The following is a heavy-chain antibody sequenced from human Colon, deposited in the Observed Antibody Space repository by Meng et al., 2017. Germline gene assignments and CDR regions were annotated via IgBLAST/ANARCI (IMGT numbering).Heavy chain of an antibody. J-gene: IGHJ4*02. Sequence: QVQLEASAPGLVKPSGTLSLTCAVSGGSISSNWWSWVRQPPGKGLEWIGEFFNTGRTNYDPSLKSRVTISVDKSNNQFSLKLTSVTAADTAVYYCARHISILGQRGFDYWGQGTLVTVSS. CDR3: ARHISILGQRGFDY. CDR1: GGSISSNW. V-gene: IGHV4-4*02. D-gene: IGHD3/OR15-3a*01. CDR2: FFNTGRT.